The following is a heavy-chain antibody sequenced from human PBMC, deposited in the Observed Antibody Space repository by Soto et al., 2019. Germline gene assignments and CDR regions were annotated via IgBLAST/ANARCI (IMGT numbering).Heavy chain of an antibody. CDR3: ARDRRDGYKRYFDI. J-gene: IGHJ3*02. D-gene: IGHD5-12*01. CDR2: ISFSGAT. V-gene: IGHV4-59*01. Sequence: SETLSVTCTVSGVSITSYFWSWIRQTPGKGLDWIGSISFSGATYSNPSLKGRAALSVDTSENHLSLTLNSVTSADTAVYFCARDRRDGYKRYFDIWGQGTMVTVSS. CDR1: GVSITSYF.